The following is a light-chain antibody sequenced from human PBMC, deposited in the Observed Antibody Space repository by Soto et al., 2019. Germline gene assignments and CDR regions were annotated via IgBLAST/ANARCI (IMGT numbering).Light chain of an antibody. V-gene: IGLV1-44*01. Sequence: QPVLTQPPSASGAPGQSVTISCSGSTSNVESETVNWYQQLPGTAPKLVVYSNNKRPPAVPDRFSASKSGTSASLAISNLQPEDEADYYCVAWDANLNGWVFGGGTKVTVL. CDR2: SNN. J-gene: IGLJ3*02. CDR1: TSNVESET. CDR3: VAWDANLNGWV.